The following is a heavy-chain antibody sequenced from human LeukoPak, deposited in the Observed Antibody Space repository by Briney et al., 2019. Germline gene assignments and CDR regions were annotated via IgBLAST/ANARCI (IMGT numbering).Heavy chain of an antibody. Sequence: ASVKVSCKASGYTFTGYYMHWVRQAPGQGLEWMGWINPNSGGTNYAQKFQGRVTMTRDTSISTAYMELSRLRSDDTAAYYCARGGAVYCSSTSCPPEVSDYWGQGTLVTVSS. CDR2: INPNSGGT. D-gene: IGHD2-2*01. CDR1: GYTFTGYY. CDR3: ARGGAVYCSSTSCPPEVSDY. V-gene: IGHV1-2*02. J-gene: IGHJ4*02.